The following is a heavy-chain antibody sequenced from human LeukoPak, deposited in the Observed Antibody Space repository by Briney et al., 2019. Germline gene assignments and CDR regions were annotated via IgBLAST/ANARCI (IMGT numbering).Heavy chain of an antibody. CDR3: ARGPYYYGWGSNMDYDYMDV. V-gene: IGHV4-34*01. Sequence: PSETLSLTCAVCGESLSGYHCSWNRQPPGKGLEWIGEINHSGSTNYNPSLKSRVTISVDTSKNQFSLKLSSVTAADTAVYYCARGPYYYGWGSNMDYDYMDVWGKGTTVIVSS. D-gene: IGHD3-10*01. CDR2: INHSGST. J-gene: IGHJ6*03. CDR1: GESLSGYH.